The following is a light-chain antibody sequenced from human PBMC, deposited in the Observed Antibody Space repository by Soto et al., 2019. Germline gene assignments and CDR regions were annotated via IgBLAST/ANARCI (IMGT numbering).Light chain of an antibody. CDR2: GAS. J-gene: IGKJ5*01. CDR1: QSRGSSY. Sequence: EIVLTQSPGTLSLSPGERATLSCKTSQSRGSSYLAWYQQKPGQPPRLLIYGASSRATGIPDRFSGSGSGTDFTLTISRLEPEDFAVFYCQHYDSLPITFGQGTRLEIK. CDR3: QHYDSLPIT. V-gene: IGKV3-20*01.